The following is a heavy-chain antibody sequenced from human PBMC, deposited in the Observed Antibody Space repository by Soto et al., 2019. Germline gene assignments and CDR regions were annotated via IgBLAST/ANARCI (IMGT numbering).Heavy chain of an antibody. CDR3: AREGFYAMDV. Sequence: GGSLRLSCEVSGFTFSSYEMYWVRQAPGKGLEWVAYISSSGETVYYAGSVQGRFTISRDNAKNSLYLQMSSLGAEDTAAYYCAREGFYAMDVWGQGTTVTVSS. V-gene: IGHV3-48*03. CDR2: ISSSGETV. CDR1: GFTFSSYE. D-gene: IGHD2-2*01. J-gene: IGHJ6*02.